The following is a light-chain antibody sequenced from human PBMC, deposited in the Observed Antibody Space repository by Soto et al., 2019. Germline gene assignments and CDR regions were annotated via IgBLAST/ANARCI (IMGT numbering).Light chain of an antibody. Sequence: QSALTQPASVSGSPGRSITISCTGTSSDVGGYNYVSWYQQHPGKAPKLMIYDVSNRPSGVSDRFSGSKSGNTASLIISGLQAEDEADYYCSSYTGSSTRVVFGGGTKLTVL. CDR3: SSYTGSSTRVV. CDR2: DVS. CDR1: SSDVGGYNY. J-gene: IGLJ2*01. V-gene: IGLV2-14*03.